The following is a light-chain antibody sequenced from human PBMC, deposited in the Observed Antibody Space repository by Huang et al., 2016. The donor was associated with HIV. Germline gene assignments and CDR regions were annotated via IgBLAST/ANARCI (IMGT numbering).Light chain of an antibody. V-gene: IGKV3-15*01. CDR3: EQYNNWPPEET. CDR2: GAS. Sequence: EIVMTQSPAILSVSPGERATLSCRASQSVSTNLAWYQQKPGQTPRLLIYGASTRAAGVPARCSGSGSGTEFTLTISSLQSADFAVYYCEQYNNWPPEETFGPGTKVDMK. CDR1: QSVSTN. J-gene: IGKJ3*01.